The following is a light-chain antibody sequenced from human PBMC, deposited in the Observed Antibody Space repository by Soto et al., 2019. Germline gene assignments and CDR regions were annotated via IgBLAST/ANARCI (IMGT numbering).Light chain of an antibody. V-gene: IGKV3-20*01. CDR1: QSVARD. CDR3: QQYGTSPFT. J-gene: IGKJ5*01. CDR2: RAF. Sequence: EILFTQSPGTLSLSPGETATLSCRASQSVARDLSWYQQKPGQAPRLPISRAFIGDTGIPDRFSGIGYGTDFTLTISGLEPEDFSVYHCQQYGTSPFTFGQGTRLEIK.